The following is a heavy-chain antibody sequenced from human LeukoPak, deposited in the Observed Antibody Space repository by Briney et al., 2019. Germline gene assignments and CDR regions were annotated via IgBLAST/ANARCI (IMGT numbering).Heavy chain of an antibody. CDR1: GFTFSNYP. Sequence: GGSLRLSCAASGFTFSNYPMSWVRQAPGKGLEWVAFIRYDGSNQYYADSVKGRFTISRDNSKNTLYLQMNSLRAEDTAVYYCATLGYCSSTSRYPFDYWGQGTLVTVSS. CDR3: ATLGYCSSTSRYPFDY. V-gene: IGHV3-30*02. J-gene: IGHJ4*02. CDR2: IRYDGSNQ. D-gene: IGHD2-2*01.